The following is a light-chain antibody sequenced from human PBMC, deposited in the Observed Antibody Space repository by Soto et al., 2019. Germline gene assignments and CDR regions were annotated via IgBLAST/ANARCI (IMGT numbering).Light chain of an antibody. CDR1: QSISNY. J-gene: IGKJ4*01. CDR2: TTS. V-gene: IGKV1-39*01. CDR3: QQSYSTPQT. Sequence: DIQMTQSPSARSASVGDRVTIPCRASQSISNYLNWYQQKPGKAPKLLIHTTSSLQSGVPSRFSDSGTGTDFTLTISSLQPEDFATYYCQQSYSTPQTFGGGTKVDIK.